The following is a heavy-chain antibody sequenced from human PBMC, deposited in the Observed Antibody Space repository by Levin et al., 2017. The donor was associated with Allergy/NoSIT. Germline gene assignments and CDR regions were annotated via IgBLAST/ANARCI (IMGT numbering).Heavy chain of an antibody. CDR3: VRVSVGEWGLLPDYYYGMDV. J-gene: IGHJ6*02. Sequence: GGSLRLSCAASGFTVSSDYMSWVRQAPGKGLEWVSIIYSDGSIYYADSVKGRFSISRDNSKNTLSLQMNSLRAEDTAVYYCVRVSVGEWGLLPDYYYGMDVWGQGTTVTVSS. CDR1: GFTVSSDY. CDR2: IYSDGSI. D-gene: IGHD1-26*01. V-gene: IGHV3-53*01.